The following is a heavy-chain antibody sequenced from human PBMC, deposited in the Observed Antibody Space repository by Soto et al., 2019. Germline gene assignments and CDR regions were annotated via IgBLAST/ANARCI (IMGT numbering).Heavy chain of an antibody. D-gene: IGHD6-13*01. Sequence: GESLKISCKGAGSSFTSYWIVWVRQMPGKGLEWMGIIYPDDSDTRYNPSFQGHVTISADKSINTAYLQWSSLEASDTAMYYCARHWPQQPLDPWGQGTLVTVSS. J-gene: IGHJ5*02. V-gene: IGHV5-51*01. CDR2: IYPDDSDT. CDR3: ARHWPQQPLDP. CDR1: GSSFTSYW.